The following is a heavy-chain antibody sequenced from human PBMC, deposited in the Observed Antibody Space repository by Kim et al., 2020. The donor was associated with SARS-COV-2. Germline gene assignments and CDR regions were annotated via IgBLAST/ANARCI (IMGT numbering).Heavy chain of an antibody. D-gene: IGHD3-10*01. CDR2: ISYDGSIK. CDR1: GFTFNNYA. CDR3: AKSSALFWFGVGLNAFD. V-gene: IGHV3-30*18. J-gene: IGHJ3*01. Sequence: GGSLRLSCGASGFTFNNYAMHWVRQAPGKGLEWVAVISYDGSIKYYADSVKGQFTVSRDSSHNTLYLQMRSLRPEDTALHYCAKSSALFWFGVGLNAFD.